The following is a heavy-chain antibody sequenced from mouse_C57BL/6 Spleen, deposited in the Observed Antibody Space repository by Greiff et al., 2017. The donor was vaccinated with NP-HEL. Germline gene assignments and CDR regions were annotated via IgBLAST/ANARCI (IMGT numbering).Heavy chain of an antibody. J-gene: IGHJ4*01. CDR2: IYPGDGDT. Sequence: VQLQQSGPELVKPGASVKISCKASGYAFSSSWMNWVKQRPGKGLEWIGRIYPGDGDTNYNGKFKGKATLTADKSSSTAYMQHSSLTSEDSAVYFCARDYYGRGSMDYWGQGTSVTVSS. V-gene: IGHV1-82*01. CDR3: ARDYYGRGSMDY. CDR1: GYAFSSSW. D-gene: IGHD1-1*01.